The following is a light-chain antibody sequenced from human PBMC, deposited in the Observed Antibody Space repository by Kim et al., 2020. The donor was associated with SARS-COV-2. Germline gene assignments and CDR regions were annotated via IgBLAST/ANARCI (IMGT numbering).Light chain of an antibody. CDR2: GAS. CDR3: QQYNDWPL. Sequence: SVSPGEKAPLPCRASQSVSSNLAWYQQKPGQAPRLLIYGASTRATGIPARFSGSGSGTEFNLTISSLQSEDIAVYYCQQYNDWPLFGGGTKVDIK. CDR1: QSVSSN. J-gene: IGKJ4*01. V-gene: IGKV3-15*01.